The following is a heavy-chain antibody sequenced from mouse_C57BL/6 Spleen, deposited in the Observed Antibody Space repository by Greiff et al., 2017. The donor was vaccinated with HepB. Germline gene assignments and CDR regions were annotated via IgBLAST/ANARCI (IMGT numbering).Heavy chain of an antibody. J-gene: IGHJ4*01. Sequence: EVQLQQSGPGLVKPSQSLSLTCSVTGYSITSGYYWNWIRQFPGNKLEWMGYISYDGSNNYNPSLKNRISITRDTSKNQFFLKLNSVTTEDTATYYCARQGIHYGSSYNYAMDYWGQGTSVTVSS. CDR2: ISYDGSN. V-gene: IGHV3-6*01. D-gene: IGHD1-1*01. CDR3: ARQGIHYGSSYNYAMDY. CDR1: GYSITSGYY.